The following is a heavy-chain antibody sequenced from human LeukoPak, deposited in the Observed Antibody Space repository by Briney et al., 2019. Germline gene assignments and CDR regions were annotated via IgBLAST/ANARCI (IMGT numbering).Heavy chain of an antibody. Sequence: PSETLSLTCTVSGGSISSYYWSWIRQPPGKGLEWIGYIYYSGSTNYNPSLKSRVTISVDTSKNQFSLKLSSVTAADTAVCYCATTIAAAGLEYLQHWGQGTLVTVSS. CDR3: ATTIAAAGLEYLQH. CDR2: IYYSGST. J-gene: IGHJ1*01. D-gene: IGHD6-13*01. CDR1: GGSISSYY. V-gene: IGHV4-59*01.